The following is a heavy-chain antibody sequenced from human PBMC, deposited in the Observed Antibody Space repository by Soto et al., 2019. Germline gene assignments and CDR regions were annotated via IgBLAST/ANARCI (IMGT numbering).Heavy chain of an antibody. D-gene: IGHD5-12*01. Sequence: EVQLVESGGGLVQPGGSLRLSCTASGFTISDHYMDCVRQAPGKGLAWVGRGRNKANSYSTEYAASVKDRLTISRDDSKNALYLQMNSLKTEDTAVYYCARASRVVVALDYWGQGTLVTVSS. V-gene: IGHV3-72*01. J-gene: IGHJ4*02. CDR2: GRNKANSYST. CDR3: ARASRVVVALDY. CDR1: GFTISDHY.